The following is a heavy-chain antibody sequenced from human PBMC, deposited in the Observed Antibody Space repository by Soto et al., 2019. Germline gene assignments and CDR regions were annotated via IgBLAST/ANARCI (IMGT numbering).Heavy chain of an antibody. Sequence: ASVQVSCKDSGYALRFGFSWVLQAPGPGLEWVGWISASDGSTNSAQKFRGRISLTTDTSTNTAYLHLLSLTSDDTAAYFCAAYDFGSCRYYRFATGGQGTLVTVSS. V-gene: IGHV1-18*01. D-gene: IGHD3-3*01. J-gene: IGHJ4*02. CDR2: ISASDGST. CDR1: GYALRFG. CDR3: AAYDFGSCRYYRFAT.